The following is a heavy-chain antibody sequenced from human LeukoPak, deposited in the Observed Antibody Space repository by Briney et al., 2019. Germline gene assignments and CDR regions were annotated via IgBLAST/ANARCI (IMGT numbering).Heavy chain of an antibody. V-gene: IGHV1-46*01. D-gene: IGHD2-2*01. J-gene: IGHJ4*02. Sequence: GASVKVSCKAPGYTFTSYYMHWVRLAPGQGLEWMGIINPSGGSTSYAQNFQGRVTMTRDTSTSTVYMELSSLRSEDTAVYYCARGLVVVPAAPSPDYWGQGTLVTVSS. CDR3: ARGLVVVPAAPSPDY. CDR2: INPSGGST. CDR1: GYTFTSYY.